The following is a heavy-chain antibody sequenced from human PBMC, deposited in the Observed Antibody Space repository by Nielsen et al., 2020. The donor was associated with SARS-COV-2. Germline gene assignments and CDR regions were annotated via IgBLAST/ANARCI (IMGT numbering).Heavy chain of an antibody. Sequence: GGSLRLSCAASGFTFDDYAMHWVRQAPGKGLEWVSGISWNSGSIGYADSVKGRFTISRDNAKNSLYLQMNSLRAEDTALYHCASYPFGYYDSSGQVAWGQGTLVTVSS. J-gene: IGHJ4*02. D-gene: IGHD3-22*01. CDR3: ASYPFGYYDSSGQVA. V-gene: IGHV3-9*01. CDR1: GFTFDDYA. CDR2: ISWNSGSI.